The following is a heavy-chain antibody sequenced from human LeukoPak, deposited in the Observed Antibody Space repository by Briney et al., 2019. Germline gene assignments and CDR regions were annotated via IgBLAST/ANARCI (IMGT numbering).Heavy chain of an antibody. CDR1: GGXFSGYY. V-gene: IGHV4-34*01. CDR2: INHSGST. D-gene: IGHD5-12*01. CDR3: ARGSRVATVYAFDI. J-gene: IGHJ3*02. Sequence: SETLSLTCAVYGGXFSGYYCSWIRQPPGKGLEWIGEINHSGSTNYNPSLKSRVTISVDTSKNQFSLKLSSVTAADTAVYYCARGSRVATVYAFDIWGQGTMVTVSS.